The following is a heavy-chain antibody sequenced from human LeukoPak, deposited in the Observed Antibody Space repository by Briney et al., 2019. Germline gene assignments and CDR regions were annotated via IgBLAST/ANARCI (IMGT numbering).Heavy chain of an antibody. J-gene: IGHJ6*04. CDR2: INHSGST. CDR1: GCSFSGYY. Sequence: SETLSLTCAVYGCSFSGYYWSWVRQPPGKGLEWIGEINHSGSTNYNPSLKSRVTISVDTSKNQFSLKLSSVTAADTAVYYCALPRARRGMDVWGKGTTVTVSS. V-gene: IGHV4-34*01. CDR3: ALPRARRGMDV. D-gene: IGHD2-2*01.